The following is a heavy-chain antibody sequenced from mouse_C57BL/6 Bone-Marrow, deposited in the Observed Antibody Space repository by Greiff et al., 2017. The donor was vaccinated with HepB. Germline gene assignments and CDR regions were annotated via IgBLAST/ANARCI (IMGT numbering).Heavy chain of an antibody. V-gene: IGHV3-6*01. CDR3: ASYYSNPYYAMDY. J-gene: IGHJ4*01. CDR1: GYSITSGYY. D-gene: IGHD2-5*01. CDR2: ISYDGSN. Sequence: DVQLQESGPGLVKPSQSLSLTCSVTGYSITSGYYWNWIRQFPGNKLEWMGYISYDGSNNYNPSLKNRISITRDTSKNQFFLKLNSVTTEDTATYYCASYYSNPYYAMDYWGQGTSVTVSS.